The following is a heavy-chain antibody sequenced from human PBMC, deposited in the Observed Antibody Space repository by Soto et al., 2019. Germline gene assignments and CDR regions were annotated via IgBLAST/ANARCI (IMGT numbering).Heavy chain of an antibody. Sequence: QVQLVQSGAEVKKPGASVKVSCKASGYTFTSYAMHWVRQAPGQRLEWMGWINAGNGNTKYSQKFQGRVTITRDTSASTAYMELSSLRSEDTAVYYCARDWMGSGWYKPYPFDYWGQGTLVTVSS. J-gene: IGHJ4*02. CDR2: INAGNGNT. CDR1: GYTFTSYA. D-gene: IGHD6-19*01. CDR3: ARDWMGSGWYKPYPFDY. V-gene: IGHV1-3*01.